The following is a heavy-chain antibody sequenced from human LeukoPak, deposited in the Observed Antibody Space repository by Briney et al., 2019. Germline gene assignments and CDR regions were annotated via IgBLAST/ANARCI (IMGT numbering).Heavy chain of an antibody. Sequence: PSETLSLTCTVSGGSIRSSYYYWGWIRQPPGKGLEWIGSIYYSGSTYYKPSLKSRVTMSVDTSKNQFSLKLSSVTAADTAVYYCARPQRYSNYALDYWGQGTLVTVSS. J-gene: IGHJ4*02. V-gene: IGHV4-39*01. CDR1: GGSIRSSYYY. D-gene: IGHD4-11*01. CDR2: IYYSGST. CDR3: ARPQRYSNYALDY.